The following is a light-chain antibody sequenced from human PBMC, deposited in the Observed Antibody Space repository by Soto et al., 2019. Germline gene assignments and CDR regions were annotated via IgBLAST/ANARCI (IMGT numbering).Light chain of an antibody. J-gene: IGLJ1*01. V-gene: IGLV2-11*01. Sequence: QSALTQPRSVSGSPGQSVTISCTGADSDVGGFNYVSWYHQHPGKAPKLMIYDVSKRPSGVPDRFSGSKSGNTASLTISGLQAEDEADYYCCSFACTVVFGTGTKLTVL. CDR1: DSDVGGFNY. CDR2: DVS. CDR3: CSFACTVV.